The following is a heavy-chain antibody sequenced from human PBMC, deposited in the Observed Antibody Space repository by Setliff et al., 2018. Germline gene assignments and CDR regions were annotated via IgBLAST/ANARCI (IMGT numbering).Heavy chain of an antibody. CDR2: IIGSGIST. V-gene: IGHV3-23*01. D-gene: IGHD3-3*01. J-gene: IGHJ4*01. CDR3: AKSPHDFWSGRVFFDH. CDR1: GFSFSSYA. Sequence: PGESLKLSCAASGFSFSSYAMSWVRQAPGKGLEWVSSIIGSGISTYYADSVQGRFTISRDNHKNTLHLQMNGLRVEDTAIYYCAKSPHDFWSGRVFFDHWGQGILVTVSS.